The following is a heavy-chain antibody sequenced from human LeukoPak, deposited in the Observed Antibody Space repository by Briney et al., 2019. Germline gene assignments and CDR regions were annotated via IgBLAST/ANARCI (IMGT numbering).Heavy chain of an antibody. CDR1: GFTFSSYS. D-gene: IGHD6-6*01. CDR3: ATGVLYSGSPYYFDY. J-gene: IGHJ4*02. Sequence: GGSLRLSCAASGFTFSSYSMNWVRQAPGKGLEWVSSISSSSSYIYYADSVKGRFTISRDNAKNSLYLQMNSLRAEDTAVYYCATGVLYSGSPYYFDYWGQGTLVTVSS. CDR2: ISSSSSYI. V-gene: IGHV3-21*01.